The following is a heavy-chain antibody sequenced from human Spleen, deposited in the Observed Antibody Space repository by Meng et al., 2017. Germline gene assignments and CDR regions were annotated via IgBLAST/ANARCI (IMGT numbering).Heavy chain of an antibody. Sequence: GGSLRLSCAASGFTFRSYAMSWVRQAPGKGLEWVSVISGSGGSTYYADSVKGRFTISRDNSWNTMYLQMNSLRVEDTALYYCAKNREFFVVGPTILDHWGLGTLVTVSS. CDR3: AKNREFFVVGPTILDH. D-gene: IGHD1-26*01. CDR1: GFTFRSYA. CDR2: ISGSGGST. J-gene: IGHJ4*02. V-gene: IGHV3-23*01.